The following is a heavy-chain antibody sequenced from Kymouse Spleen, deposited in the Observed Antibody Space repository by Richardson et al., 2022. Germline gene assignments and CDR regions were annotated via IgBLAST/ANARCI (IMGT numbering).Heavy chain of an antibody. CDR2: IWYDGSNK. CDR3: ARDGYSSGWYTFDY. Sequence: QVQLVESGGGVVQPGRSLRLSCAASGFTFSSYGMHWVRQAPGKGLEWVAVIWYDGSNKYYADSVKGRFTISRDNSKNTLYLQMNSLRAEDTAVYYCARDGYSSGWYTFDYWGQGTLVTVSS. D-gene: IGHD6-19*01. J-gene: IGHJ4*02. CDR1: GFTFSSYG. V-gene: IGHV3-33*01.